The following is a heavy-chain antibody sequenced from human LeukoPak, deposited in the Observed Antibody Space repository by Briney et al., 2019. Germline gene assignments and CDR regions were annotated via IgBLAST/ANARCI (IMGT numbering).Heavy chain of an antibody. CDR2: INWNDDK. CDR1: GFSLRNSGEA. CDR3: AHRHMPAVPGVFEY. D-gene: IGHD6-19*01. J-gene: IGHJ4*02. Sequence: SGPTLVKPTQTLTLTCTYSGFSLRNSGEAVGWIRQPPGKALEWLAVINWNDDKRYRPSLKSRLTITKDTSKNRVVLTMTNMDPVDTATYFCAHRHMPAVPGVFEYWGQGTLVTVSS. V-gene: IGHV2-5*01.